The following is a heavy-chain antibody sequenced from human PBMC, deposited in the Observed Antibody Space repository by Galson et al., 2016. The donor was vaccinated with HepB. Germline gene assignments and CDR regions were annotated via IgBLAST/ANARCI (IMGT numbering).Heavy chain of an antibody. V-gene: IGHV5-51*01. CDR3: ARHYIGISGWTRYFDL. D-gene: IGHD6-19*01. J-gene: IGHJ2*01. Sequence: QSGAEVKKPGESLKISCKGSGYSFTTYWIGWVRQRPGKGLELMGIIYPADSDARYSPSFQGQVTISVDTSMTTAYLQWSSLKASDTAMYYCARHYIGISGWTRYFDLWGRGTLVRVSS. CDR2: IYPADSDA. CDR1: GYSFTTYW.